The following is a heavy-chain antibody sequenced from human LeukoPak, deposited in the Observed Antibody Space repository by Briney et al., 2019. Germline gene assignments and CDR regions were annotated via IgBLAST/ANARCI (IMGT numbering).Heavy chain of an antibody. CDR3: ARGGQQLVVLDY. D-gene: IGHD6-13*01. CDR2: IKQDGSEK. V-gene: IGHV3-7*01. CDR1: GFTFSSYW. Sequence: GGSLRLSCAASGFTFSSYWVSWVRQAPGKGLEWVANIKQDGSEKYYVDSAKGRFTISRDNAKNSLYLQMNSLRAEDTAVYYCARGGQQLVVLDYWGQGTLVTVSS. J-gene: IGHJ4*02.